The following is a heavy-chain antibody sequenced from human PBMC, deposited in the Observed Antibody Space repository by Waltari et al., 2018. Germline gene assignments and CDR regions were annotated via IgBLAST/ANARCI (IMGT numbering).Heavy chain of an antibody. D-gene: IGHD3-10*01. CDR1: GGSISSSSYY. CDR2: IYYSGST. J-gene: IGHJ4*02. Sequence: QLQLQESGPGLVKPSETLSLPCTVSGGSISSSSYYWGWIRQPPGKGLEWIGSIYYSGSTYYNPSLKSRVTISVDTSKNQFSLKLSSVTAADTAVYYCARLASITMVRGVNFDYWGQGTLVTVSS. CDR3: ARLASITMVRGVNFDY. V-gene: IGHV4-39*01.